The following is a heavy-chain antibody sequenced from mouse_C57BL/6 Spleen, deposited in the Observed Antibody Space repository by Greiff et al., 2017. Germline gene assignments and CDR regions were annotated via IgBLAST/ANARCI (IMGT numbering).Heavy chain of an antibody. CDR2: IYPGDGDT. Sequence: QVQLQQSGPELVKPGASVKISCKASGYAFSSSWMNWVKQRPGKGLEWIGRIYPGDGDTNYNGKFKDKATLTADKSSSTAYMQLSSLTSEDSAVYFCARYTDYWGQGTTLTVSS. CDR3: ARYTDY. J-gene: IGHJ2*01. CDR1: GYAFSSSW. V-gene: IGHV1-82*01.